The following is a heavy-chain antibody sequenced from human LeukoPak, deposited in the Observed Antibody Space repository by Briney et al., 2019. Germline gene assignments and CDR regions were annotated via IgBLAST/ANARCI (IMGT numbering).Heavy chain of an antibody. D-gene: IGHD2-2*01. V-gene: IGHV3-21*01. CDR2: ISSSSSYI. Sequence: GGSLRLSCAASGFTFSSYAMSWVRQAPGKGLEWVSSISSSSSYIYYADSVKGRFTISRDNAKNSLYLQMNSLRAEDTAVYYCARRCASTSCYGDFDYWGQGTLVTVSS. J-gene: IGHJ4*02. CDR1: GFTFSSYA. CDR3: ARRCASTSCYGDFDY.